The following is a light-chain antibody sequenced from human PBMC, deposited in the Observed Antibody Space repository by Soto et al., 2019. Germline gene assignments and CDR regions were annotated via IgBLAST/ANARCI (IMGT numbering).Light chain of an antibody. CDR3: QVYTSLPQT. CDR1: QSVGSDS. V-gene: IGKV3-20*01. Sequence: EVVLTQSPGPLSLSPGERATLSCRASQSVGSDSLAWYQQKPDQAPRLLIFDASRRATGIPDRFSGSGSGTDFTLTISRLEPEDFAVYYCQVYTSLPQTFGQGTKVELK. CDR2: DAS. J-gene: IGKJ1*01.